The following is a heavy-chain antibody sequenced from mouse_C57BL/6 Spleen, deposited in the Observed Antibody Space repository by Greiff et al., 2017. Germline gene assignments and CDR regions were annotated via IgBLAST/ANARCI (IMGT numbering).Heavy chain of an antibody. Sequence: VQLQQSGPELVKPGASVTISCKASGYAFSSSWMNWVKQRPGKGLEWIGRIYPGDGDTNYNGKFKGKATLTADKSSSTAYMQLSRLTSEDSAVYFCAREGGITTVVAEYFDVWGTGTTVTVSS. J-gene: IGHJ1*03. V-gene: IGHV1-82*01. CDR3: AREGGITTVVAEYFDV. D-gene: IGHD1-1*01. CDR1: GYAFSSSW. CDR2: IYPGDGDT.